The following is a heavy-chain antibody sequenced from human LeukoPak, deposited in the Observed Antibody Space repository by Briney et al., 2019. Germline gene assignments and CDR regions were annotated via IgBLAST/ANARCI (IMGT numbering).Heavy chain of an antibody. J-gene: IGHJ4*02. D-gene: IGHD1-26*01. CDR1: GYTLSELS. CDR2: FDPEDGET. Sequence: QVQLVQSGAEGKMPGASGKVSCKVSGYTLSELSMHWVRQAPGKGLEWMGGFDPEDGETIYAQKFQGRVTMTEDTSTDTAYMELSSLRSEDTAVYYCATDFSVGAIDFDYWGQGTLVTVSS. V-gene: IGHV1-24*01. CDR3: ATDFSVGAIDFDY.